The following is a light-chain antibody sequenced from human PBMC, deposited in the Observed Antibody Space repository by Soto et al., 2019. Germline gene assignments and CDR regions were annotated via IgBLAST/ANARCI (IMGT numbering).Light chain of an antibody. CDR2: KVS. Sequence: DIQMTQSPSTLSASVGDRVMITCRASQSIVGWLAWYQQKPGKAPKLLIHKVSSLESGVPSRFSGSGSGEEFTLTISSLQPDDFATYYCQHYHTDSPLTFVTFGGGTKVEIK. CDR3: QHYHTDSPLTFVT. CDR1: QSIVGW. J-gene: IGKJ4*01. V-gene: IGKV1-5*03.